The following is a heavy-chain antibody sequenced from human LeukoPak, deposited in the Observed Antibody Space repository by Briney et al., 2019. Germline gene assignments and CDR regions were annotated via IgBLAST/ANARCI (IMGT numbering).Heavy chain of an antibody. V-gene: IGHV3-21*01. Sequence: PGGSLRLSCAASGFTSSSYSMNWVRQAPGKGLEWVSSISSSSSYIYYADSVKGRFTISRDNAKNSLYLQMTRLRAEDTAVYYCARDRDIAARLDYWGQGTLVTVSS. CDR2: ISSSSSYI. J-gene: IGHJ4*02. CDR1: GFTSSSYS. D-gene: IGHD6-6*01. CDR3: ARDRDIAARLDY.